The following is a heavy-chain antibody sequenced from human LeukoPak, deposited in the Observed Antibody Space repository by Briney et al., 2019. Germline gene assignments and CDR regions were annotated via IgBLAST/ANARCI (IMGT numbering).Heavy chain of an antibody. V-gene: IGHV4-4*07. Sequence: SETLSLTCTVSGGSISSYYWSWIRQPAGKGLEWIGRIYTSGSTNYNPSLKSRVTMSVDTSKNQFSLKLSSVTAADTAVYYCARDAYYYDSGSYYNWFDPWGQGTLVTVSS. D-gene: IGHD3-10*01. J-gene: IGHJ5*02. CDR3: ARDAYYYDSGSYYNWFDP. CDR2: IYTSGST. CDR1: GGSISSYY.